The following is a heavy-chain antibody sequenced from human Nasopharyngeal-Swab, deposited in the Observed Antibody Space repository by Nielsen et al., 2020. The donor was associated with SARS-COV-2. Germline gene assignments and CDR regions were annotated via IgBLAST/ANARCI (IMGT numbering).Heavy chain of an antibody. J-gene: IGHJ4*02. CDR3: ARERGGPRDDSSGYLYYFDY. V-gene: IGHV4-30-2*04. Sequence: RQAPGKDMEWIGSVYHFGNTYYNPSLKSRVTISVDTSKNQFSLKLSSVTAADTAVYYCARERGGPRDDSSGYLYYFDYWGQGTLVTVSS. D-gene: IGHD3-22*01. CDR2: VYHFGNT.